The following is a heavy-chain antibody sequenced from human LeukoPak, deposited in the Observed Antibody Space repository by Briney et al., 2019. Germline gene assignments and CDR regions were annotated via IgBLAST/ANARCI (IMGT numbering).Heavy chain of an antibody. V-gene: IGHV4-59*08. D-gene: IGHD3-9*01. Sequence: SETLSLTCTVSGGSISSYYWSWIRQPPGKGLEWIGYIYYSGSTNYNPSLKSRVTISVDTSKNQFSLKLSSVTAADTAVYYCARGLGILKDNWFDPWGQGTLVTVSS. CDR3: ARGLGILKDNWFDP. CDR1: GGSISSYY. J-gene: IGHJ5*02. CDR2: IYYSGST.